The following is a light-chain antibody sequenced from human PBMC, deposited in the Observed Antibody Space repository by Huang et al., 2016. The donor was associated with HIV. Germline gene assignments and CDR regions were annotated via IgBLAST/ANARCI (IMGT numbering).Light chain of an antibody. Sequence: EVVMTQSPATLSLSPGERATLSCRASQSVSTNLAWYQQKPGQAPRLLIYGASTRATGIPGRFSGSGSVTEFTLTISSLQSEDFVVYYCQQYYNWPPYTFGQGTKLEIK. V-gene: IGKV3-15*01. CDR2: GAS. J-gene: IGKJ2*01. CDR1: QSVSTN. CDR3: QQYYNWPPYT.